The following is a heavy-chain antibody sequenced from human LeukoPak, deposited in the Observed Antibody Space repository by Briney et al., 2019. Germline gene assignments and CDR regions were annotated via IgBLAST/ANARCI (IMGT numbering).Heavy chain of an antibody. Sequence: PGGSLRLSCAASGFTFSSYWMSWVRQAPGKGLEWVANIKQDGSEKYYVDSVKGRFTISRDNAKNSLYLQMNSLRAEDTAVYYCARELYYYDSSGYLVGRIAPDWFDPWGQGTLVTVSS. D-gene: IGHD3-22*01. CDR1: GFTFSSYW. V-gene: IGHV3-7*01. CDR2: IKQDGSEK. J-gene: IGHJ5*02. CDR3: ARELYYYDSSGYLVGRIAPDWFDP.